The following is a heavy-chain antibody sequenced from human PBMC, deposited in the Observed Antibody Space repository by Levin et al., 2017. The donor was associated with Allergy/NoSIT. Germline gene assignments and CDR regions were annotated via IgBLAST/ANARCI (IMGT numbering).Heavy chain of an antibody. J-gene: IGHJ4*02. CDR1: GFTFSNYN. Sequence: GGSLRLSCAASGFTFSNYNMNWVRQAPGKGLEWVSSISTSSNYIYYADSVKGRFTISRDNATNSLYLQMYNLRAEDTAVYYCATKGIAGDRPSYFFDSWGQGTLVTVSS. D-gene: IGHD6-13*01. V-gene: IGHV3-21*01. CDR2: ISTSSNYI. CDR3: ATKGIAGDRPSYFFDS.